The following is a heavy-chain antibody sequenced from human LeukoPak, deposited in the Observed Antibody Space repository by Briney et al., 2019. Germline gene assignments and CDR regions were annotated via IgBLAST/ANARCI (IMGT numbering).Heavy chain of an antibody. Sequence: GASVKVSFKASGGTFSSYAISWVRQAPGQGLEWMGGIIPIFGTANYAQKFQGRVTITADESTSTAYMELSSLRSEDTAVYYCARSWRDGDYVWIFDYWGQGTLVTVSS. V-gene: IGHV1-69*13. D-gene: IGHD4-17*01. CDR2: IIPIFGTA. CDR1: GGTFSSYA. J-gene: IGHJ4*02. CDR3: ARSWRDGDYVWIFDY.